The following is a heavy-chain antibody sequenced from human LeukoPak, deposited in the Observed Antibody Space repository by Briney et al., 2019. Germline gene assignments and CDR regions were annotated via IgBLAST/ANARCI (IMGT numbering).Heavy chain of an antibody. D-gene: IGHD3-22*01. V-gene: IGHV4-39*07. CDR3: ARGTDYYDGGTDAFDI. Sequence: PSETLSLTCTVSGGSISSYYWGWIRQPPGKGLEWIGSIYYSGSTYYNPSLKSRVTISVDTSKNQFSLKLGSVTAADTAVYYCARGTDYYDGGTDAFDIWGQGTMVTVSS. CDR1: GGSISSYY. CDR2: IYYSGST. J-gene: IGHJ3*02.